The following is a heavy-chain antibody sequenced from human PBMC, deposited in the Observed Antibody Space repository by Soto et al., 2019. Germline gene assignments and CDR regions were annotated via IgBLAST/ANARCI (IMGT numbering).Heavy chain of an antibody. CDR3: ASRPTRGDLNGVIDS. CDR2: IFHSGTT. V-gene: IGHV4-4*02. Sequence: QVQLQESGPGLVKPSGTLSLTCAVSGGSISNTNWWSWVRQPPTKGLEWIGQIFHSGTTNYNPSLRSRVTMSVDKSKNQFSLILNSVTAADSAVYYCASRPTRGDLNGVIDSWGQGTLVTVSS. J-gene: IGHJ4*02. CDR1: GGSISNTNW. D-gene: IGHD2-21*02.